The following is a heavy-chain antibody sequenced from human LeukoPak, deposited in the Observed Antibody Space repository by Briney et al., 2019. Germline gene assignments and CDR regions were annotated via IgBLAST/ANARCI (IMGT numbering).Heavy chain of an antibody. V-gene: IGHV3-30*18. CDR2: ISYDGSNK. Sequence: GRSLRLSCAASGFTFSSYGMHWVRRAPGKGLEWVAVISYDGSNKYYADSVKGRFTISRDNSKNTLYLQVNSLRAGDTAVYYCAKDLSLGGSGCPDYWGQGTLVTVSS. CDR1: GFTFSSYG. J-gene: IGHJ4*02. CDR3: AKDLSLGGSGCPDY. D-gene: IGHD6-19*01.